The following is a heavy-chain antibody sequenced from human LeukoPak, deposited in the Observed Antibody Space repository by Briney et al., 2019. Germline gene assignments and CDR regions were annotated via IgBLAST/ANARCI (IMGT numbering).Heavy chain of an antibody. CDR1: GGSISSYY. J-gene: IGHJ4*02. CDR2: IYTSGST. Sequence: SETLSLTCTVSGGSISSYYWSWIRQPAGKGLEWIGRIYTSGSTNYNPSLKSRVTMSVDTSKDQFSLKLSSVTAADTAVYYCARVGGYGGYDPFNYGGREPLVTVSS. V-gene: IGHV4-4*07. CDR3: ARVGGYGGYDPFNY. D-gene: IGHD5-12*01.